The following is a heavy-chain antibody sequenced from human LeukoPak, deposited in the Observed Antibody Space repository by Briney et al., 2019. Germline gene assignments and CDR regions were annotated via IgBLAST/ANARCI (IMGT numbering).Heavy chain of an antibody. J-gene: IGHJ3*02. V-gene: IGHV3-21*01. CDR2: ISSSSSYI. Sequence: GGSLRLSCAASGFTFSSYSMNWVRQAPGKGLEWVSSISSSSSYIYYADSVKGRFTISRDNAKNSLYLQMNSLRAEDTAVYYCARARRDGYKPYAFDIWGQGTMVTVSS. CDR1: GFTFSSYS. D-gene: IGHD5-24*01. CDR3: ARARRDGYKPYAFDI.